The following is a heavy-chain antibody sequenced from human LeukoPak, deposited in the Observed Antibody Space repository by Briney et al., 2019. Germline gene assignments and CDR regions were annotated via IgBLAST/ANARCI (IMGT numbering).Heavy chain of an antibody. CDR3: ANWPSFSVYA. CDR1: RFTFSSYG. V-gene: IGHV3-30*02. CDR2: IQYDGSNE. J-gene: IGHJ5*02. D-gene: IGHD2-8*01. Sequence: GGSLRLSCAASRFTFSSYGMHWVRQAPGKGLEWVAYIQYDGSNEQYADSVKGRFAISRDNLKKTLYLDMNSLRGEDTAVYYCANWPSFSVYAWGRGTPVTVSS.